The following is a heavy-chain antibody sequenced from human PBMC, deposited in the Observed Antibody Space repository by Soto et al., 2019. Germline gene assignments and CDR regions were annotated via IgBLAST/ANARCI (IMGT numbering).Heavy chain of an antibody. Sequence: QVQLQESGPGLVKPSETLSLTCTVSGGSISSYYWSWIRQPPGKGLEWIGYIYYSGSTNYNPSLQSRVPISVGTSKNQFSLKLSSVAAADTAVYYRARDANPLTTPGRGHWFDPWGQGTLVTVSS. CDR3: ARDANPLTTPGRGHWFDP. D-gene: IGHD4-4*01. J-gene: IGHJ5*02. V-gene: IGHV4-59*01. CDR2: IYYSGST. CDR1: GGSISSYY.